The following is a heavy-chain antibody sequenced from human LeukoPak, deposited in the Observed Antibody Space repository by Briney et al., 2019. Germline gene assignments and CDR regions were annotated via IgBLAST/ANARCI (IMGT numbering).Heavy chain of an antibody. CDR1: GYTFTNYW. J-gene: IGHJ4*02. Sequence: GESLKISWKGSGYTFTNYWIAWVRQMPGKGLEWMGIIDPGNSETKYSPSLQGQVTISADKSISTAYLQWSSLKASDTAMYYCARIEGSTFDYWGQGTLVTVSS. CDR3: ARIEGSTFDY. CDR2: IDPGNSET. V-gene: IGHV5-51*01.